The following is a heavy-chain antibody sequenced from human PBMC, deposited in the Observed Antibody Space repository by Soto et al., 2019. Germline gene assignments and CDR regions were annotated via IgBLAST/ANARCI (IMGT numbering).Heavy chain of an antibody. Sequence: VGSLRLSCAASGFAFSRYGMHWVRQAPDKGLEWVAVIWYDGTDNYYADSVKGRFTISRDNSKNTLYLQVDSLRVDDTAVYYCAKDRSSSLDAMDVWGQGTTVTVSS. CDR3: AKDRSSSLDAMDV. J-gene: IGHJ6*02. V-gene: IGHV3-33*06. CDR1: GFAFSRYG. CDR2: IWYDGTDN. D-gene: IGHD6-13*01.